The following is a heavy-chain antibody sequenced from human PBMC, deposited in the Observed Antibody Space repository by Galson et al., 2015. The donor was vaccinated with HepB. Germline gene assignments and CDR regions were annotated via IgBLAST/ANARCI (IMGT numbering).Heavy chain of an antibody. CDR1: GFTFSNNA. V-gene: IGHV3-30*04. Sequence: SLRLSCAASGFTFSNNAIHWVRQAPGKGLEWVAVISYDGANKYFADSVEGRFTLSRDNSKNTLYLQLNSLRAEDTAIYYCATWGGTSYYIGSGNRDAFDIWGQGTMVTVSS. D-gene: IGHD3-10*01. CDR3: ATWGGTSYYIGSGNRDAFDI. J-gene: IGHJ3*02. CDR2: ISYDGANK.